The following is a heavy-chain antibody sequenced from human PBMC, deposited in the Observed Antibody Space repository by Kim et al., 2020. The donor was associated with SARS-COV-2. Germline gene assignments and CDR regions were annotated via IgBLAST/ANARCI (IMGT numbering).Heavy chain of an antibody. Sequence: SETLSLTCTVSGGSISSYYWSWIRQPPGKGLEWIGYIYYSGSTNYNPSLKSRVTISVDTSKNQFSLKLSSVTAADTAVYYCARHPKVSQQPMIVVVTSAGAFAIWAQGTMVTVSS. D-gene: IGHD3-22*01. J-gene: IGHJ3*02. CDR2: IYYSGST. CDR1: GGSISSYY. CDR3: ARHPKVSQQPMIVVVTSAGAFAI. V-gene: IGHV4-59*08.